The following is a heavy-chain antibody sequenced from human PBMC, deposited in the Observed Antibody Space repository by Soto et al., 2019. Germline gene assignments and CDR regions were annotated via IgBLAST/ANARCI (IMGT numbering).Heavy chain of an antibody. CDR3: TTDSGSDY. CDR1: ELKFGNAW. CDR2: IKSKTDGGTT. J-gene: IGHJ4*02. Sequence: SHRLGYTASELKFGNAWRRWIRQAPGKGLEWVGRIKSKTDGGTTDYAAPVKGRFTISRDDSKNTLYLQMNSLKTEDTAVYYCTTDSGSDYWCQGILVTVSS. D-gene: IGHD3-10*01. V-gene: IGHV3-15*01.